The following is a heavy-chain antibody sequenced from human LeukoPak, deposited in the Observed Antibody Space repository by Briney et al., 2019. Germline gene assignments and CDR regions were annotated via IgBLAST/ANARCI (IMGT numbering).Heavy chain of an antibody. Sequence: GGSLRLSCATSGFTFSTHVMHWVRQVPGKGLEWVAVKDYCADSVKGRFTISRDNAKNSLYLQMNSLRAEDTALYYCAKDIGGYGFDFDHWGQGTLVTVSS. CDR2: KD. CDR3: AKDIGGYGFDFDH. J-gene: IGHJ4*02. V-gene: IGHV3-30*18. CDR1: GFTFSTHV. D-gene: IGHD4-17*01.